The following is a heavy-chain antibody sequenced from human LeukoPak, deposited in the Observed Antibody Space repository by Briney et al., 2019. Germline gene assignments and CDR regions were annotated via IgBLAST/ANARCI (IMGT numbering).Heavy chain of an antibody. CDR2: INHSGST. V-gene: IGHV4-34*01. D-gene: IGHD5-18*01. CDR3: ARASYGPNLFDY. J-gene: IGHJ4*02. CDR1: GGSFSGYY. Sequence: PSETLSLTCAVYGGSFSGYYWSWIRQPPGKGLEWIGEINHSGSTNYSPSLKSRVTISVDTSKNQFSLKLSSVTAADTAVYYCARASYGPNLFDYWGQGTLVTVSS.